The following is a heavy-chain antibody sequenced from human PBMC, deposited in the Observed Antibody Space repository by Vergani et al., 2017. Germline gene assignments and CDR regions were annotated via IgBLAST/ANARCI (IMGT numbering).Heavy chain of an antibody. D-gene: IGHD3-22*01. CDR2: ISSDGGST. CDR3: AGPQGTSAYYYGGFDY. Sequence: ELQLVESGGGLVQPGGSLRLSCAASGSTVSGNYMTWVRQAPGKGLEWVSTISSDGGSTYYADSVKGRFTISRYNSKNTLSLQMNSLTAEDTAIYYCAGPQGTSAYYYGGFDYWGQGILVTVSS. CDR1: GSTVSGNY. V-gene: IGHV3-23*04. J-gene: IGHJ4*02.